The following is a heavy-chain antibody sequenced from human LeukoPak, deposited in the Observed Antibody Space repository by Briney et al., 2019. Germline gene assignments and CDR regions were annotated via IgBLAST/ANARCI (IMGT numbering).Heavy chain of an antibody. CDR1: GFTFSSYW. D-gene: IGHD6-25*01. Sequence: GGSLRLSCAASGFTFSSYWMSWVRQAPGKGLEWVSAISGSGRNTYYADSVKGRFTISRDNSRSTVDLQMNSLRVEDTGIYYCARDEIPSGTWGQGTMVIVSS. V-gene: IGHV3-23*01. CDR2: ISGSGRNT. CDR3: ARDEIPSGT. J-gene: IGHJ3*01.